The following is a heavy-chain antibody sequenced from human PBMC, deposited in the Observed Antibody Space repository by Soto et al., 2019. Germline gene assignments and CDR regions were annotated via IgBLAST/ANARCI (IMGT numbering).Heavy chain of an antibody. CDR1: GFTFISYS. CDR2: ISSSSSYI. J-gene: IGHJ6*02. D-gene: IGHD6-13*01. CDR3: ARDRVYYYYYGMDV. V-gene: IGHV3-21*01. Sequence: PGGSLRLSCASSGFTFISYSMNWVRQAPGKGLEWVSSISSSSSYIYYADSVKGRFTISRDNAKNSLYLQMNSLRAEDTAVYYCARDRVYYYYYGMDVWGQGTTVTVSS.